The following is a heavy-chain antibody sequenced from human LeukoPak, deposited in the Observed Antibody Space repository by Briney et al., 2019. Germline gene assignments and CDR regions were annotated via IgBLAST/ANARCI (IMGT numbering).Heavy chain of an antibody. Sequence: SETLSLTCIVSGASISGHYWSWIRQPAGKEPEWIGRVHTSRGTNYNSSLKSRLTMSVDTSKNQFSLHLASVTAVDTAVYYCAKGGESSLPFDYWGQGTLVTVSS. CDR3: AKGGESSLPFDY. D-gene: IGHD3-10*01. V-gene: IGHV4-4*07. CDR1: GASISGHY. J-gene: IGHJ4*02. CDR2: VHTSRGT.